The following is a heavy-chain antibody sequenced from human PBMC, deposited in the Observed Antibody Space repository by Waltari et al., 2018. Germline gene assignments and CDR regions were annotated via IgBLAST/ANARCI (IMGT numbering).Heavy chain of an antibody. Sequence: QVQLQQWGAGLLKPSETLSLTCAVYGGSFSGSYWSWVRQPLGKGLEWIGEINHSGSTNYNPSLKSRVTISVDTSKNQFSLKLSSVTAADTAVYYCARGLFRYYDFWSGYGDYYYGMDVWGQGTTVTVSS. D-gene: IGHD3-3*01. J-gene: IGHJ6*02. V-gene: IGHV4-34*01. CDR3: ARGLFRYYDFWSGYGDYYYGMDV. CDR1: GGSFSGSY. CDR2: INHSGST.